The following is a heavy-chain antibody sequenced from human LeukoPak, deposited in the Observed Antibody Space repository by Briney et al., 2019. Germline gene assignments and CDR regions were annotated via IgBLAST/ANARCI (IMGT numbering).Heavy chain of an antibody. CDR2: ISSSGSYI. Sequence: GGSLRLSCAASGFTFSSYSMNWVRQAPGKGLEWVSSISSSGSYIYYADSVKGRFTISRDNAKNSLYLQMNSLRAEDTAVYYCARGRLEDAFDIWGQGTMVTVSS. D-gene: IGHD6-25*01. J-gene: IGHJ3*02. V-gene: IGHV3-21*01. CDR1: GFTFSSYS. CDR3: ARGRLEDAFDI.